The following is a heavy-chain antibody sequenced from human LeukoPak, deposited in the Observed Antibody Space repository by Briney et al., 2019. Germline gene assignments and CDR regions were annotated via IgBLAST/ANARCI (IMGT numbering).Heavy chain of an antibody. Sequence: PGRSLRLSCAASGFTFDDYAMHWVRQVPGKGLECVSGISWNSRTLDYADSVKGRFTISRDNAKNSLYLQMNSLRPEDTTLYYCAKERYCSGGRCYSYFDYWGQGTLVTVSS. CDR2: ISWNSRTL. J-gene: IGHJ4*02. V-gene: IGHV3-9*01. D-gene: IGHD2-15*01. CDR3: AKERYCSGGRCYSYFDY. CDR1: GFTFDDYA.